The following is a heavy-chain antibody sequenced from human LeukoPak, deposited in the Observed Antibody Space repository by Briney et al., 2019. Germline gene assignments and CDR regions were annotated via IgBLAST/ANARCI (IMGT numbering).Heavy chain of an antibody. V-gene: IGHV1-2*04. Sequence: ASVKVSCKASGYTFTSYYMHWVRQAPGQGLEWMGWINPNSGGTNYAQKFQGWVTMTRDTSISPAYLELSRLRSDDTAVYYCARQSDYDRQGGMDVWGQGTTVTVSS. CDR3: ARQSDYDRQGGMDV. CDR1: GYTFTSYY. D-gene: IGHD3-22*01. CDR2: INPNSGGT. J-gene: IGHJ6*02.